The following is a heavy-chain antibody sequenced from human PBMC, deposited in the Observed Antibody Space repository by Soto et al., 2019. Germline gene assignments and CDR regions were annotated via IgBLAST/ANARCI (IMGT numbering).Heavy chain of an antibody. D-gene: IGHD3-10*01. V-gene: IGHV1-18*01. Sequence: QVQLVQSGAEVKKPGASVKVSCKASGYTFTSYGISWVRQAPGQGREGMGWISAYNGNTNYAQKLKGRVTMTTDTSTSTAYMELRSLRSDDTAVYYCARDTGDLWRFGELKVIAPWGQGTLVTVSS. CDR1: GYTFTSYG. CDR3: ARDTGDLWRFGELKVIAP. J-gene: IGHJ5*02. CDR2: ISAYNGNT.